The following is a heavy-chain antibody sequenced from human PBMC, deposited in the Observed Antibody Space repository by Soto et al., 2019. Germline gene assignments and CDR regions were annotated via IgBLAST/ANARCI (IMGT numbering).Heavy chain of an antibody. J-gene: IGHJ6*03. CDR2: IQEDGSTT. CDR3: ARRDNNGEYHYPWFNMGV. V-gene: IGHV3-7*01. D-gene: IGHD2-8*01. Sequence: GGSLRLSCAASGFRLRDFWMTWVRQAPGKGLEWVANIQEDGSTTFYVDSVRGRFIISRDNARNSLFLELNNLTVEDTGVYYCARRDNNGEYHYPWFNMGVWSKGTTVTVSS. CDR1: GFRLRDFW.